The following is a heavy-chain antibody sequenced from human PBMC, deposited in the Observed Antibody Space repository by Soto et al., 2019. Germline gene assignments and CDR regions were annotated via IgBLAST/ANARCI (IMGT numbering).Heavy chain of an antibody. CDR2: IIPIFGTA. V-gene: IGHV1-69*01. CDR3: ASCTDFDWPKRGYYYGMDV. J-gene: IGHJ6*02. D-gene: IGHD3-9*01. CDR1: GGTFSSYA. Sequence: QVQLVQSGAEVKKPGSSVKVSCKASGGTFSSYAISWVRQAPGQGLEWMGGIIPIFGTANYAQKFQGRVRITADESTSTAYMELSSLRSADTAVYYCASCTDFDWPKRGYYYGMDVWGQGTTVTVSS.